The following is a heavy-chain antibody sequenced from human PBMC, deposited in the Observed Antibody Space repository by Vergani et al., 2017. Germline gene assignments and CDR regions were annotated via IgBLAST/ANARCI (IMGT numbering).Heavy chain of an antibody. D-gene: IGHD1-26*01. V-gene: IGHV3-15*01. CDR1: GFPFSGSY. J-gene: IGHJ5*02. Sequence: EVQLVESGGGLLKPGESLRLSCAVSGFPFSGSYMTWVRQAPGKGLEWVSRIQIRVNGDSTDYAAPVKGRFTISRDGSKETLYLQMNSLKIEDTGVYYCSTYNMGASNHWGGRTLVTVSS. CDR3: STYNMGASNH. CDR2: IQIRVNGDST.